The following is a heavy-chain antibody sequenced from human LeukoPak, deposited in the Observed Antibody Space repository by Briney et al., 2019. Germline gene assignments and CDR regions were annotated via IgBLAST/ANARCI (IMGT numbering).Heavy chain of an antibody. CDR3: ARDLNTQDIVVVPAAPYYYYYGMDV. CDR1: GYTFTSYY. CDR2: INPSGGST. D-gene: IGHD2-2*01. Sequence: ASVKVSCKASGYTFTSYYMHWVRQAPGQGLEWMGIINPSGGSTSYAQKFQGRVTMTRDTSTSTVYMELSSLRSDDTAVYYCARDLNTQDIVVVPAAPYYYYYGMDVWGQGTTVTVSS. J-gene: IGHJ6*02. V-gene: IGHV1-46*01.